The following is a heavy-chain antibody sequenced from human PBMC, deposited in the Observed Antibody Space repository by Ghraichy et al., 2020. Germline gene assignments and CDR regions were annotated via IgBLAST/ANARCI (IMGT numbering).Heavy chain of an antibody. Sequence: GGSLRLSCAASGFTVSSNYMSWVRQAPGKGLEWVSVIYSGGSTYYADSVKGRFTISRDNSKNTLYLQMNSLRAEDTAVYYCARDLILALNCTNGVCPYYYYYGMDVWGQGTTVTVSS. V-gene: IGHV3-53*01. CDR2: IYSGGST. J-gene: IGHJ6*02. CDR3: ARDLILALNCTNGVCPYYYYYGMDV. CDR1: GFTVSSNY. D-gene: IGHD2-8*01.